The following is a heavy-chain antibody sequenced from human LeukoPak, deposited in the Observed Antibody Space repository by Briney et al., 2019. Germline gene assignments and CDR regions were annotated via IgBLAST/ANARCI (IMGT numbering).Heavy chain of an antibody. J-gene: IGHJ5*02. D-gene: IGHD6-13*01. Sequence: ASVKVSCKASGYTFTSYYMHWVRQAPGQGLEWMGIINPSGGSTSYAQKFQGRVTMTRDTSTSTVYMELSSLRSEDTAVYYCARDKYSSSWYFDYFGHWFDPWGQGTLVTVSS. V-gene: IGHV1-46*01. CDR1: GYTFTSYY. CDR2: INPSGGST. CDR3: ARDKYSSSWYFDYFGHWFDP.